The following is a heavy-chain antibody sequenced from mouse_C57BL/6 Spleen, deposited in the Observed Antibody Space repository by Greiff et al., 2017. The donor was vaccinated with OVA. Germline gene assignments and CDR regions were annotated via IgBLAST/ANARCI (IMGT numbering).Heavy chain of an antibody. CDR1: GYAFSSSW. CDR3: AREENLLLLDY. D-gene: IGHD1-1*01. CDR2: IYPGDGDT. Sequence: QVQLQQSGPELVKPGASVKISCKASGYAFSSSWMNWVKQRPGKGLEWIGRIYPGDGDTNYNGKFKGKATLTADKSSSTAYMQLSSLTSEDSAVYFCAREENLLLLDYWGQGTTLTVSS. J-gene: IGHJ2*01. V-gene: IGHV1-82*01.